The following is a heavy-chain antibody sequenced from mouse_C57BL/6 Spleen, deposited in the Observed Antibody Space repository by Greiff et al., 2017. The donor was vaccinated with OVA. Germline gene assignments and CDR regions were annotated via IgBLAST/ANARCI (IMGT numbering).Heavy chain of an antibody. J-gene: IGHJ3*01. CDR1: GYTFTGYW. D-gene: IGHD1-1*01. CDR3: ALSTTVVAH. CDR2: ILPGSGST. Sequence: VQLQQSGAELMKPGASVKLSCKATGYTFTGYWIEWVKQRPGQGLEWIGEILPGSGSTNYPEKFTGKATSTADTSSNPAFMQRSSLTTEAAAIYYCALSTTVVAHWGQGTLVTVSA. V-gene: IGHV1-9*01.